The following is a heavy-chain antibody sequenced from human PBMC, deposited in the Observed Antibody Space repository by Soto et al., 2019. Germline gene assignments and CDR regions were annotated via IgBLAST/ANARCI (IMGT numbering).Heavy chain of an antibody. CDR2: IYDSESA. CDR1: GESISSGGYY. V-gene: IGHV4-31*03. Sequence: QVQLQESGPGLVKASQTLSLICSVSGESISSGGYYWSWIRHHPGKGLEWIGYIYDSESAYYNPSLKRRVTISMDTSKNHFAMKLSSLTAADTAVYYFARASISSSAADYWGQGTLITVSS. D-gene: IGHD6-6*01. CDR3: ARASISSSAADY. J-gene: IGHJ4*02.